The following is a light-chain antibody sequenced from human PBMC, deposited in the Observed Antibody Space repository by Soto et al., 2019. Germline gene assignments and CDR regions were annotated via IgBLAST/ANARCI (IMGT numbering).Light chain of an antibody. Sequence: DIQMTQSPASLAASIGDRVTITCRASQSINNYLNWYQQKPGKAPTLLIYAASSLQSGVPSRFSGSRSGTDFTLTISSLQPEDFATYYCQQSFRTSTFGGGTKVDI. V-gene: IGKV1-39*01. CDR3: QQSFRTST. J-gene: IGKJ4*01. CDR2: AAS. CDR1: QSINNY.